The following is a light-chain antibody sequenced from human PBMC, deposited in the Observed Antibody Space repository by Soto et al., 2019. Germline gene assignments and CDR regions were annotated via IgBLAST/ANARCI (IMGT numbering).Light chain of an antibody. Sequence: DIPMTQSPSSLSASVGDRVTLSCRASQYINNYLNWYQQKPGKAPQLLISGASTLQSGVPSRFSGSGSGTDFTLIITNLQPEDFATYFCQQSHSIPQTFGQGTKLEIK. CDR2: GAS. CDR3: QQSHSIPQT. J-gene: IGKJ2*01. V-gene: IGKV1-39*01. CDR1: QYINNY.